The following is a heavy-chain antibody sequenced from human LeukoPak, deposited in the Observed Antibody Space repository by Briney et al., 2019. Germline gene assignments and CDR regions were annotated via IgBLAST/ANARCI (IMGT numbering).Heavy chain of an antibody. Sequence: ASVKVSCKVSGYTLTELSMHWVRQAPGKGLEWMGGFDPEDGETIYAQKFQGRVTMTEDTSTDTAYMELSSLRSEDTAVYYCATADYYDSSGYYNTAFDIWGQGTMVTVSS. J-gene: IGHJ3*02. CDR3: ATADYYDSSGYYNTAFDI. V-gene: IGHV1-24*01. CDR2: FDPEDGET. D-gene: IGHD3-22*01. CDR1: GYTLTELS.